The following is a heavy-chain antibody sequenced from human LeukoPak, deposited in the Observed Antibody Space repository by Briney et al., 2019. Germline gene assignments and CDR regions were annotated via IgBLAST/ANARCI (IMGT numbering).Heavy chain of an antibody. CDR3: ARLTGIAVAGTQHFDY. J-gene: IGHJ4*02. CDR1: GGSFSGYY. CDR2: INHSGST. Sequence: TSETLSLTCAVYGGSFSGYYWSWIHQPPGKGLEWIGEINHSGSTNYNPSLKSRVTISVDTSKNQFSLKLSSVTAADTAVYYCARLTGIAVAGTQHFDYWGQGTLVTVSS. V-gene: IGHV4-34*01. D-gene: IGHD6-19*01.